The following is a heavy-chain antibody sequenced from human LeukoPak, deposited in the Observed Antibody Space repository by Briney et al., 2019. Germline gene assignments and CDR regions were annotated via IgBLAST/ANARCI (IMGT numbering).Heavy chain of an antibody. J-gene: IGHJ4*02. CDR2: FDPEDGET. V-gene: IGHV1-24*01. Sequence: ASVKVSCKVSGYTLTELSMHWVRQAPGKGLEWMGGFDPEDGETIYAQKFQGRVTMTEDTSTDTAYMELSSLRSEDTAVYYCATGCSGGDCYTVDYWGQGTLVTVSS. CDR3: ATGCSGGDCYTVDY. CDR1: GYTLTELS. D-gene: IGHD2-21*02.